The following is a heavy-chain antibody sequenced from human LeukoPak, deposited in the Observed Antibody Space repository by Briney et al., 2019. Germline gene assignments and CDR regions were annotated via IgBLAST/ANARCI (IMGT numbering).Heavy chain of an antibody. CDR3: AKDVYSSSWYAFDY. CDR2: ISWNSGSI. Sequence: PGRSLRLSCAASGFTFDDYAMHWVQQAPGKGLEWVSGISWNSGSIGYADAVKGRFTISRDNAKNSLYLQMNSLRAEDTALYYCAKDVYSSSWYAFDYWGQGTLVTVSS. D-gene: IGHD6-13*01. CDR1: GFTFDDYA. V-gene: IGHV3-9*01. J-gene: IGHJ4*02.